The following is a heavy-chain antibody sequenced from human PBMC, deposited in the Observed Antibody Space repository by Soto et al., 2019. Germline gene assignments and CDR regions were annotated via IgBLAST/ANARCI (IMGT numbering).Heavy chain of an antibody. D-gene: IGHD2-2*01. CDR3: ARGMIGVPRQGFDC. J-gene: IGHJ4*02. V-gene: IGHV3-23*01. Sequence: PGGSLRLSCAASGFTFNSYAINWVRQAPGKGLEWVSAISGSGNSPYYAESVKGRFTISRDNFENTLYLQMNSLRADDTAVYYCARGMIGVPRQGFDCWGQGTLVTVSS. CDR1: GFTFNSYA. CDR2: ISGSGNSP.